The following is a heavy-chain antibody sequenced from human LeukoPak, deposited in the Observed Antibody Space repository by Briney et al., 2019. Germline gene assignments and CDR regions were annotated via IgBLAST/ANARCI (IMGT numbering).Heavy chain of an antibody. Sequence: PSETLSLTCTVSGGSISSSSYYWGWTRQPPGKGLEWIGSIYYSGSTYYNPSLKSRVTISVDTSKNQFSLKLSSVTAADTAVYYCARLELIAAAGDYWGQGTLVTVSS. CDR3: ARLELIAAAGDY. CDR1: GGSISSSSYY. J-gene: IGHJ4*02. CDR2: IYYSGST. V-gene: IGHV4-39*01. D-gene: IGHD6-13*01.